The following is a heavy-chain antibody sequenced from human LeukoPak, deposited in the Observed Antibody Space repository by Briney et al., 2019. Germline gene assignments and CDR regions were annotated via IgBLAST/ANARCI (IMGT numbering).Heavy chain of an antibody. CDR3: ARDDYGDIFFDS. CDR1: GGSISSYY. Sequence: SETLSLTCTVSGGSISSYYWSWIRQPPGKGLEWIGYIYYSGSTSYNPPLQSRVTISVDTSKNHFSLRLSSVTAADTAVYYCARDDYGDIFFDSWGQGTLVTVSS. V-gene: IGHV4-59*01. CDR2: IYYSGST. D-gene: IGHD4-17*01. J-gene: IGHJ4*02.